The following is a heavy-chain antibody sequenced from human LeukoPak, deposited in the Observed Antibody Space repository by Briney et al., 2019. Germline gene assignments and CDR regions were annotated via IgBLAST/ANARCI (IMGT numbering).Heavy chain of an antibody. Sequence: GGSLRLSCAASGFTVRSNYMSWVRQAPGKGLEWVSVIYSGGSTYYADSVKGRFTISRDNSKNTLYLQMNSLRAEDTAVYYCARAGGYSYGFDYRGQGTLATVSS. J-gene: IGHJ4*02. CDR1: GFTVRSNY. CDR2: IYSGGST. D-gene: IGHD5-18*01. V-gene: IGHV3-53*01. CDR3: ARAGGYSYGFDY.